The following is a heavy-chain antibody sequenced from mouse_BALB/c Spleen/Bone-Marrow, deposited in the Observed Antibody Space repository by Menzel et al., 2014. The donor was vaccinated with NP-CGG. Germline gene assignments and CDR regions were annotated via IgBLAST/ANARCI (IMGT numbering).Heavy chain of an antibody. CDR1: GFTLSDYG. CDR2: ISNLAYSI. D-gene: IGHD2-1*01. Sequence: EVKLMESGGGLVQPGGSRKLSCAASGFTLSDYGMAWVRQAPGKGPEWVAFISNLAYSIYYADTVTGRFTIPRENAKNTLYLEMSSLRSEDTAMYYCATIYYGNSYAMDYWGQGTSVTVSS. J-gene: IGHJ4*01. CDR3: ATIYYGNSYAMDY. V-gene: IGHV5-15*02.